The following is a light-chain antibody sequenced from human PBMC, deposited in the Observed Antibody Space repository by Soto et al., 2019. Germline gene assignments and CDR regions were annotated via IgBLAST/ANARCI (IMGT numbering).Light chain of an antibody. CDR3: QQYRQWRT. CDR1: QSVGSD. V-gene: IGKV3-15*01. Sequence: ETVMTQSPATLSVSPGERVTLSCRASQSVGSDLAWYQQKPGQAPRLLIYGASTRATGIPARFSGSGSGTEFTLTISSLQSEDFAVYYCQQYRQWRTFGQGTKVEIK. CDR2: GAS. J-gene: IGKJ1*01.